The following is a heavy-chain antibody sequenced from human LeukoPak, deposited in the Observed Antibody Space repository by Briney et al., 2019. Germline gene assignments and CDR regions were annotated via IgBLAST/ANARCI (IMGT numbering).Heavy chain of an antibody. CDR2: FDPEDGET. V-gene: IGHV1-24*01. D-gene: IGHD2-2*01. CDR3: ATNIVVPAAPRDYYYYMDV. J-gene: IGHJ6*03. CDR1: GCTLTELS. Sequence: ASVKVSCKVSGCTLTELSMHWVRQAPGKGLEWMGGFDPEDGETIYAQKFQGRVTMTEDTSTDTAYMELSSLRSEDTAVYYCATNIVVPAAPRDYYYYMDVWGKGTTVTASS.